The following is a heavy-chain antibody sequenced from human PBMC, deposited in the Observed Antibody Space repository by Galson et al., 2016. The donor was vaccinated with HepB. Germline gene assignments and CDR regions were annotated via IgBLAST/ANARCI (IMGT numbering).Heavy chain of an antibody. CDR1: GFTFSTYG. CDR3: AKEDRRYGDSGYHYYFDY. D-gene: IGHD3-9*01. J-gene: IGHJ4*02. CDR2: ISSDGSNK. V-gene: IGHV3-30*18. Sequence: SLRLSCAASGFTFSTYGMHWVRQAPGKGLEWVAVISSDGSNKYYADSVKGRFTISRDNSKKTLYLQMNSLRADDTAVYYCAKEDRRYGDSGYHYYFDYWGQGTLVTVSS.